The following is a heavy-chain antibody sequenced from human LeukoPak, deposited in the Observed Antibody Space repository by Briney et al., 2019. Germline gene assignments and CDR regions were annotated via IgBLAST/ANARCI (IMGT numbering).Heavy chain of an antibody. CDR1: GFTFSSHG. J-gene: IGHJ4*02. CDR3: AKSIATREYFFDY. Sequence: GGSLRLSCEASGFTFSSHGMHWVRQAPGKGLEWVAVISYDGSNKYYGDSVKGRFTISRDNSKSTLYLQMNSLRAEDTAVYYCAKSIATREYFFDYWGQGTLVTVSS. V-gene: IGHV3-30*18. CDR2: ISYDGSNK. D-gene: IGHD1-26*01.